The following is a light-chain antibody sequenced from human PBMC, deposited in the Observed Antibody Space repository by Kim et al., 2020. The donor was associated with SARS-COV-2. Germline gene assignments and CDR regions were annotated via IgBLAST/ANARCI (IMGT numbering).Light chain of an antibody. J-gene: IGLJ2*01. V-gene: IGLV1-40*01. CDR3: QSYDSGRSGSV. CDR2: GNS. CDR1: SCNIGGGYD. Sequence: TFCCESSCNIGGGYDVHCYQHHPGTAPTLLIYGNSNRPSGGPDQFSGSKSGASASLAITGLQDEDEADYYCQSYDSGRSGSVFGGGTQLTVL.